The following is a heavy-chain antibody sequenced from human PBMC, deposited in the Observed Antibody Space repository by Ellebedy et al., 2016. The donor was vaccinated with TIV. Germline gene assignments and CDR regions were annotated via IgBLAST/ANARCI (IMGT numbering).Heavy chain of an antibody. D-gene: IGHD5-18*01. Sequence: GESLKISCAASGFTVSSNYLSSVRQAPGKGLEWVSVIYSGGSTYYADSVQGRFPIPRDNSKNTLYLQMNSLRAEDTAVYYCARGGDTYYWGQGTLVTVSS. J-gene: IGHJ4*02. CDR2: IYSGGST. CDR3: ARGGDTYY. V-gene: IGHV3-53*01. CDR1: GFTVSSNY.